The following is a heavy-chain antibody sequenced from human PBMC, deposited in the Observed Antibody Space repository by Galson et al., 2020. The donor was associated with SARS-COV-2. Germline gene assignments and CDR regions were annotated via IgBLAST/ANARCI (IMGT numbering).Heavy chain of an antibody. CDR2: SYYSGST. V-gene: IGHV4-61*01. CDR1: GGSVSSGNFY. Sequence: ASETLSLTCSVSGGSVSSGNFYWSWIRQPPGKGLEWIGYSYYSGSTNYNPSLGSRVTISVDTSKNQFSLRLSSVTAADTAVYYCARDRYYYDSGSYWELDYWGQGTLVTVSS. J-gene: IGHJ4*02. D-gene: IGHD3-10*01. CDR3: ARDRYYYDSGSYWELDY.